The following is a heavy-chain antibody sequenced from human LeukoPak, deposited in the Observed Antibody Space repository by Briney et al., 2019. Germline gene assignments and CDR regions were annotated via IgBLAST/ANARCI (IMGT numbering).Heavy chain of an antibody. CDR3: AKLAEEKYYYYGMDV. J-gene: IGHJ6*02. CDR1: GFPFSSYW. D-gene: IGHD2-15*01. CDR2: IKQDGSKK. Sequence: GGSLRLSCVASGFPFSSYWMTWVRQAPGKGLEWVANIKQDGSKKSYVDSVKGRFTISRDNAKNSLYLQMNSLRAEDTALYYCAKLAEEKYYYYGMDVWGQGTTVTVSS. V-gene: IGHV3-7*03.